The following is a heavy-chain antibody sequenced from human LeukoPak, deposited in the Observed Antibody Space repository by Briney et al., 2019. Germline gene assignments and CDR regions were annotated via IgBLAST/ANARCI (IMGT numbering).Heavy chain of an antibody. V-gene: IGHV1-2*02. CDR3: ARETRWLQPARHFDY. D-gene: IGHD5-24*01. Sequence: ASVKVSCKASGYTFTGYYMHWVRQAPGQGLEWMGWINPSSGGTNYAQKFQGRVTMTRDTSISTAYMELSRLGSDDTAVYYCARETRWLQPARHFDYWGQGTLVTVSS. J-gene: IGHJ4*02. CDR1: GYTFTGYY. CDR2: INPSSGGT.